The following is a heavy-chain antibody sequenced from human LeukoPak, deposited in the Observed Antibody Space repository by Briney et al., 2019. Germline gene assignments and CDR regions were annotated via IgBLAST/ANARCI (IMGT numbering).Heavy chain of an antibody. CDR2: MNPNSGNT. J-gene: IGHJ5*02. V-gene: IGHV1-8*01. CDR3: ARGLGRIVVVPAPRRFDP. Sequence: PSVKVSCKSSGYTFTSYDINWVRQATGQGLEWMGWMNPNSGNTGYAQKFQGKVTMTRNTSISTAYMELSSLRSEDTAVYYCARGLGRIVVVPAPRRFDPWGQGTLVTVSS. D-gene: IGHD2-2*01. CDR1: GYTFTSYD.